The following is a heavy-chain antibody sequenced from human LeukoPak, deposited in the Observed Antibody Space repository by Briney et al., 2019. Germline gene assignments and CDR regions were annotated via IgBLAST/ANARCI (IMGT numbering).Heavy chain of an antibody. CDR1: GYTFNNYH. D-gene: IGHD6-25*01. J-gene: IGHJ4*02. CDR3: AGTTSFTASGYDY. Sequence: ASVKLSSKASGYTFNNYHINQVRQPTGQGLECMVWMNPNKGCSGYAQKCQGRGTITRDTSISTDYMELRSLRSYDTAVYFCAGTTSFTASGYDYWGQGTLVTVPS. V-gene: IGHV1-8*03. CDR2: MNPNKGCS.